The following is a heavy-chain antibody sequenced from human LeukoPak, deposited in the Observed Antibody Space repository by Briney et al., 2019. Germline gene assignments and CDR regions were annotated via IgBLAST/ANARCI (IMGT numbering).Heavy chain of an antibody. CDR2: IKSKTDGGTT. D-gene: IGHD3-22*01. Sequence: PGGSLRLSCAASGFTFSNAWMSRVRQAPGKGLERVGRIKSKTDGGTTDCAAPVKGRFTISRDDSKNTLYLQMNSLKTEDTAVYYCTQSGYYSTYYYYYYMDVWGKGTTVTISS. V-gene: IGHV3-15*01. CDR1: GFTFSNAW. CDR3: TQSGYYSTYYYYYYMDV. J-gene: IGHJ6*03.